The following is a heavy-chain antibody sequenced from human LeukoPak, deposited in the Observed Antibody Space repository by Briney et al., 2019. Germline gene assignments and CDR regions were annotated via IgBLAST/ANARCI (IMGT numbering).Heavy chain of an antibody. CDR3: AKGSGFDY. V-gene: IGHV3-23*01. J-gene: IGHJ4*02. CDR1: GFTFSSYA. Sequence: GGSLRLSCAASGFTFSSYAMSWVRQAPGKGLEWVSAIRGSGDYTYYADSVQGRFTISRDNSKNTLYLQMNSLRADDTAVYYCAKGSGFDYWGQGTLVTVSS. CDR2: IRGSGDYT.